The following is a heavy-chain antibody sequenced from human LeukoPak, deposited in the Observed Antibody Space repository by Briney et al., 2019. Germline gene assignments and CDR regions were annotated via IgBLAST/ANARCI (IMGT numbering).Heavy chain of an antibody. J-gene: IGHJ4*02. CDR1: GGTFSSYT. V-gene: IGHV1-69*05. Sequence: WASVKVSCKASGGTFSSYTISWVRQAPGQGLEWMGGIIPIFGTANYAQKFQGRVTMTRDTSTSTVYMELSSLRSEDTAVYYCARDGIVGATVFDYWGQGTLVTVSS. CDR3: ARDGIVGATVFDY. D-gene: IGHD1-26*01. CDR2: IIPIFGTA.